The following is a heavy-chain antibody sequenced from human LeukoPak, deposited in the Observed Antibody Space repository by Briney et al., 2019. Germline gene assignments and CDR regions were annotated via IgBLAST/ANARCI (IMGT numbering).Heavy chain of an antibody. CDR2: ISYDGSNK. Sequence: PGRSLRLSCAASGFTFSSYGMHWVRQAPGKGLELVAVISYDGSNKYYADSVKGRFTISRDNSKNTLYLQMNSLRAEDTAVYYCAKDGKYSSGWYDYWGQGTLVTVSS. D-gene: IGHD6-19*01. CDR3: AKDGKYSSGWYDY. V-gene: IGHV3-30*18. CDR1: GFTFSSYG. J-gene: IGHJ4*02.